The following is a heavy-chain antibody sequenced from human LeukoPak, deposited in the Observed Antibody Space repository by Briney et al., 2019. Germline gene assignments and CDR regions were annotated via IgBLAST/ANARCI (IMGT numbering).Heavy chain of an antibody. J-gene: IGHJ6*02. CDR2: IHSSGTT. Sequence: SETLSLTCSISGDSSSSNYWNWIRQRPGRGLEWIGHIHSSGTTSYNASLKSRLTISLDTSKVQVSLSLTSVTAADTAVYYCARRGNRYYYGLDVWGQGTTVTVSS. CDR1: GDSSSSNY. V-gene: IGHV4-59*01. CDR3: ARRGNRYYYGLDV. D-gene: IGHD3-16*02.